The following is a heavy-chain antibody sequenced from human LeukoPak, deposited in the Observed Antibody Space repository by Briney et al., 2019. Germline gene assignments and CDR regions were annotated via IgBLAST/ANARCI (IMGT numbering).Heavy chain of an antibody. D-gene: IGHD2-21*01. Sequence: GASVKVSCKASGYTLTSYDINWVRQATGQGLEWMGWMNPNSGNTGYAQKFQGRVTITRNTSISTAYMELSSLRSEDTAVYYCARVGFGYCGGDCYAFDIWGQGTMVTVSS. CDR2: MNPNSGNT. V-gene: IGHV1-8*03. J-gene: IGHJ3*02. CDR3: ARVGFGYCGGDCYAFDI. CDR1: GYTLTSYD.